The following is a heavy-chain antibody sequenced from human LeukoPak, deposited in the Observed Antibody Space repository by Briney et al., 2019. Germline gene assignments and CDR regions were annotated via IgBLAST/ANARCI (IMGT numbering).Heavy chain of an antibody. CDR1: NGAVKNYY. CDR2: FLYSGTT. Sequence: PSEPLSLTCSVSNGAVKNYYWTWLRQPPGQGLEWIGNFLYSGTTTYRASLDSRLIISVDNSKNTVSLRLFSETAADTAVYYCATLVYSGSRYHFDTWGQGTLVTVSS. V-gene: IGHV4-59*02. J-gene: IGHJ4*02. D-gene: IGHD1-26*01. CDR3: ATLVYSGSRYHFDT.